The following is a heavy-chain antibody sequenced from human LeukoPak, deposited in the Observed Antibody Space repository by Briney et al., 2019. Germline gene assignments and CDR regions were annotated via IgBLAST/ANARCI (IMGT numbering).Heavy chain of an antibody. D-gene: IGHD3/OR15-3a*01. Sequence: SETLSLTCTVSGGFISSYYWSWIRQPAGKGLEWIGRIYTSGSTNYNPSLKSRITMSVDTSKNQFSLKLSSVTAADTAVYYCATSDLRADSNWFDPWGQGTLVTVSS. CDR1: GGFISSYY. CDR2: IYTSGST. CDR3: ATSDLRADSNWFDP. V-gene: IGHV4-4*07. J-gene: IGHJ5*02.